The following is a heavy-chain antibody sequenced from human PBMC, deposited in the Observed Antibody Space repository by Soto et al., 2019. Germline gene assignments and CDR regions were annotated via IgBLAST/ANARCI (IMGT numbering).Heavy chain of an antibody. CDR1: GFTFSSYA. V-gene: IGHV3-23*01. J-gene: IGHJ4*02. CDR3: ARGWTFDR. CDR2: INGGGDGT. Sequence: EVQLLESGGGLVQPGGSLRLSCAASGFTFSSYAMSWVRQAPGKGLEWVSGINGGGDGTYVADSVRGRFTISRDNSKNTLFLHMNSLRAEDTAVYYCARGWTFDRWGQGTLVTVSS. D-gene: IGHD1-1*01.